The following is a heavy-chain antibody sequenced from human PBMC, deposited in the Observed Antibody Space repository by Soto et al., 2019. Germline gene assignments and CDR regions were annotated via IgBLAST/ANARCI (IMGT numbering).Heavy chain of an antibody. J-gene: IGHJ4*02. CDR2: ISGSGGST. Sequence: EVQLLESGGGLVQPGGSLRLSCAASGFTFSSYAMSWVRQAPGKGLEWVSAISGSGGSTYYADYVKCRFTISRDNSNTTLYLRMNSLGAEDTAGYYCAKGLVCSSTRCYFPFDYWGQGTLVTVSS. D-gene: IGHD2-2*01. V-gene: IGHV3-23*01. CDR1: GFTFSSYA. CDR3: AKGLVCSSTRCYFPFDY.